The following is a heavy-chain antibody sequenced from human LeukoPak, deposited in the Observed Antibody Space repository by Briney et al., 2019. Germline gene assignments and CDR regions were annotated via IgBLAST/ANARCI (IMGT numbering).Heavy chain of an antibody. Sequence: GGSLRLSCEASGFTFGSYAMYWVRRAPGKGLEWVAGILGSGGSAHYADSAKGRFTISRDNSKNTVYLQINSLRAEDTAVYYCGKTTTGYSSGQKPAWPVDYWGQGTLVTVSS. CDR1: GFTFGSYA. D-gene: IGHD6-19*01. J-gene: IGHJ4*02. CDR3: GKTTTGYSSGQKPAWPVDY. CDR2: ILGSGGSA. V-gene: IGHV3-23*01.